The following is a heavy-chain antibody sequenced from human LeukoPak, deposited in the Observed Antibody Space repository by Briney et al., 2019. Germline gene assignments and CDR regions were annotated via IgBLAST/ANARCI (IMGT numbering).Heavy chain of an antibody. CDR2: ISGSGRTI. Sequence: GGSLRLSCAASGFTFSSYSMNWVRQAPGKGLEWVSYISGSGRTIYYADSMKGRFTISRDNSKNALSLQMNSLRPEDTAVYYCANGDHFDILTGFYPTLDHWGQGTLVTVSS. CDR3: ANGDHFDILTGFYPTLDH. CDR1: GFTFSSYS. J-gene: IGHJ4*02. V-gene: IGHV3-48*01. D-gene: IGHD3-9*01.